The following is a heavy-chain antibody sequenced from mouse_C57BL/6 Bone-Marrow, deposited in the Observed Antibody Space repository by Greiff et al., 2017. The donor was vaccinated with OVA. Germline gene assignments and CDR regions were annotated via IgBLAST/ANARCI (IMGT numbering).Heavy chain of an antibody. CDR2: IHPNSGST. CDR3: ARGRIRRAMDY. CDR1: GYTFTSYW. Sequence: QVQLQQPGAELVKPGASVKLSCKASGYTFTSYWMHWVKQRPGPGLEWIGMIHPNSGSTNYNEKFKSKATLTVDKSSSTAYMQLSSLTSEDSAVYYCARGRIRRAMDYWGQGTSVTVSS. V-gene: IGHV1-64*01. J-gene: IGHJ4*01.